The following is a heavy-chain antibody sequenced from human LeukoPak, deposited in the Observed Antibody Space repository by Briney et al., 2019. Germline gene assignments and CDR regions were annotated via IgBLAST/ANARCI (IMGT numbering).Heavy chain of an antibody. D-gene: IGHD3-22*01. CDR2: ISGGGANT. CDR1: GFTFNTYA. Sequence: PGGSLRLSRTASGFTFNTYAMSWVRQAPGKGLEWVSGISGGGANTQYADSVKGRFIISRDSSKKTLWLQMSSLRAEDTAVYFCARDRGYYDSSGYTFYYYGLDVWGQGTTVTVSS. CDR3: ARDRGYYDSSGYTFYYYGLDV. V-gene: IGHV3-23*01. J-gene: IGHJ6*02.